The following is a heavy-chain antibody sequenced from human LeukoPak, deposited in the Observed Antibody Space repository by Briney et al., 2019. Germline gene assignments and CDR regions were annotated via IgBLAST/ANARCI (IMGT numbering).Heavy chain of an antibody. CDR2: IYYSGST. Sequence: SETLSLTCTVSGGSISSYYWSWIRQPPGKGLEWIGYIYYSGSTNYNPSLKSRVTISVDTSKNQFSLKLSSVTAADTAVYYCARDTGSYAFDYWGQGTLVTVSS. V-gene: IGHV4-59*01. CDR3: ARDTGSYAFDY. J-gene: IGHJ4*02. CDR1: GGSISSYY. D-gene: IGHD3-16*01.